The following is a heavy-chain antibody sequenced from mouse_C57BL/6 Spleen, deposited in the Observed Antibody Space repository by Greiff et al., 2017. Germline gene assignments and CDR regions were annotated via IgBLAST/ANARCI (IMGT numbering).Heavy chain of an antibody. D-gene: IGHD1-1*01. J-gene: IGHJ3*01. CDR1: GYAFSSYW. V-gene: IGHV1-80*01. Sequence: QVQLQQSGAELVKPGASVKISCKASGYAFSSYWLNWVKQRPGQGLEWIGQIYPGDGDTNYNGKFKGKATLTADKSSSTAYMQLSSLTSEDSAVYFCARELRGSHWGQGTLVTVSA. CDR3: ARELRGSH. CDR2: IYPGDGDT.